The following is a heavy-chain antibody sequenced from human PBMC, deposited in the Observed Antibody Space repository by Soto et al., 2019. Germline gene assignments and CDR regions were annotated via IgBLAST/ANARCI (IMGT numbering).Heavy chain of an antibody. CDR3: ARHQTLYSYGTDFDY. CDR1: GGSISSYY. V-gene: IGHV4-59*08. Sequence: PSETLSLTCTVSGGSISSYYWSWIRQRPGKGLEWIGYIYYSGSTNYNPSLKSRVTISVDTSKNQFSLKLSSVTAADTAVYYCARHQTLYSYGTDFDYWGQGTLVTVSS. D-gene: IGHD5-18*01. J-gene: IGHJ4*02. CDR2: IYYSGST.